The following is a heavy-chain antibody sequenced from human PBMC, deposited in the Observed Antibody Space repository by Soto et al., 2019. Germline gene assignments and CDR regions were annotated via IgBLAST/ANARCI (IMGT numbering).Heavy chain of an antibody. D-gene: IGHD6-13*01. CDR1: GFTFSSYG. CDR3: AKEGGSSSWRRYFDY. V-gene: IGHV3-30*18. J-gene: IGHJ4*02. CDR2: ISYDGSNK. Sequence: QVQLVESGGGVVQPGRSLRLSCAASGFTFSSYGMHWVRQAPGKGLEWVAIISYDGSNKYYADSVKGRFTISRDNSKNTLFLQMNSLRAEDTAVYYCAKEGGSSSWRRYFDYWGQGTLVTVSS.